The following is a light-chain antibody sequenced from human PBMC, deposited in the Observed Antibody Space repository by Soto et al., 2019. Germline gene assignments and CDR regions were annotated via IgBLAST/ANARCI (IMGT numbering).Light chain of an antibody. V-gene: IGKV3-20*01. CDR3: QQYGSSPWT. CDR1: HSVSSSS. CDR2: ATS. Sequence: EIVLTQSPGTLSLSPGERATLSCRASHSVSSSSLAWYQQKPGQAPRLLIYATSSRAAGIPDRFSGSGSGTDFTLTISRLEPEDFAVYYCQQYGSSPWTFGQGTKVEIK. J-gene: IGKJ1*01.